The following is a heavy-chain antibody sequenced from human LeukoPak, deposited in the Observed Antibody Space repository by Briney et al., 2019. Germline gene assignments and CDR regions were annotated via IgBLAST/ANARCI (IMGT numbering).Heavy chain of an antibody. D-gene: IGHD6-13*01. Sequence: PGGSLRLSCAASGFTFSSYGMHWVRQAPGKGLEWVAFIRYDGSNKYYADSVKGRFTISRDNSKNTLYLQMNSLRAEDTAVYYCSKDLYRSSWWFDYWGEGTLVTVSS. CDR1: GFTFSSYG. J-gene: IGHJ4*02. V-gene: IGHV3-30*02. CDR3: SKDLYRSSWWFDY. CDR2: IRYDGSNK.